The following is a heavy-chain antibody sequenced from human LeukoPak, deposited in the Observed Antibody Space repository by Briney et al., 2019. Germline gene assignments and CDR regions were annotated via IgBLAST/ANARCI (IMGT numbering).Heavy chain of an antibody. J-gene: IGHJ3*02. D-gene: IGHD5-12*01. CDR3: AGTLYSGYGLGSLGAFDI. V-gene: IGHV3-53*01. CDR2: MYSGGDT. CDR1: GFTVSSNY. Sequence: TGGSLRLSCAASGFTVSSNYMSWVRQAPGKGLEWVSVMYSGGDTYYADSVKGRFTISRDNSKNTLYLQMNNLRAEDTAVYYCAGTLYSGYGLGSLGAFDIWGQGTMVSVSS.